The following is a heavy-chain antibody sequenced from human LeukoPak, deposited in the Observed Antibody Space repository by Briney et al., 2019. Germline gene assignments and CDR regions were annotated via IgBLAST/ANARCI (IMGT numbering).Heavy chain of an antibody. V-gene: IGHV1-2*07. Sequence: ASVKVSCKASGYIFTGYYMHWVRQAPGQGLEWMGWINPNSGGTNYAHKFQGRVTMARGTSISTAYMELSSLRSEDTAVYYCARGATESSGYHPNWFDPWGQGTLVTVSS. CDR2: INPNSGGT. D-gene: IGHD3-22*01. CDR3: ARGATESSGYHPNWFDP. CDR1: GYIFTGYY. J-gene: IGHJ5*02.